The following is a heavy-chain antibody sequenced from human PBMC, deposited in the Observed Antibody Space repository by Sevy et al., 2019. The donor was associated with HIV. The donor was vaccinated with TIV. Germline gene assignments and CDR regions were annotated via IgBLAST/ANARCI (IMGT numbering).Heavy chain of an antibody. J-gene: IGHJ4*02. CDR1: GFTFSSYA. CDR3: ARDRDYDFWSGYSTHFDY. Sequence: GGSLRLSCAASGFTFSSYAMHWVRQAPGKGLEWVAVISYDGSNKYYADSVKGRFTISRDNSKNTLYLQMTSLRAEDMAVYYWARDRDYDFWSGYSTHFDYWGQGTLVTVSS. D-gene: IGHD3-3*01. CDR2: ISYDGSNK. V-gene: IGHV3-30-3*01.